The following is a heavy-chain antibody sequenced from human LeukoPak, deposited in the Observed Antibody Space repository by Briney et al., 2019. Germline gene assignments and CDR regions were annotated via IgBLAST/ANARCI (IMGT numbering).Heavy chain of an antibody. CDR1: GFTFSNYA. CDR2: IRYDGSNK. CDR3: ARDPRTVRI. D-gene: IGHD1-1*01. J-gene: IGHJ4*02. V-gene: IGHV3-30*02. Sequence: GGSLRLSCAASGFTFSNYAIHWVRQAPGKGLEWVAFIRYDGSNKYYADSVKGRFTISRDNSKNTLYLQMNSLRVEDTAIYYCARDPRTVRIWGQGTLVTVSS.